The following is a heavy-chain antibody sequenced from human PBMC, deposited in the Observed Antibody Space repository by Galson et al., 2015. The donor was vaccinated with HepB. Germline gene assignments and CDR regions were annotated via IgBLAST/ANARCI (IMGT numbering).Heavy chain of an antibody. CDR1: GYTFTSYG. Sequence: SVKVSCKASGYTFTSYGISWVRQAPGQGLEWMGWISAYNGNTNYAQKLQGRVTMTTDTSTSTAYMELRSLKSDDTAVYYCARGFYDFWSGASNLGWFDPWGQGTLVTVSS. J-gene: IGHJ5*02. CDR2: ISAYNGNT. D-gene: IGHD3-3*01. CDR3: ARGFYDFWSGASNLGWFDP. V-gene: IGHV1-18*04.